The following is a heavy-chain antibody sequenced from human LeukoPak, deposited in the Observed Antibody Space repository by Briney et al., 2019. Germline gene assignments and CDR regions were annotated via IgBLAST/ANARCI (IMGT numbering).Heavy chain of an antibody. Sequence: SETLSLTCSVSGGSINSHYWSWIRQPPGKRLEWIGYIFNTGNTNYNPSLASRVTMSVDTSRAQFFLRLSPVTAADTAIYYCASRPADTTWYGVFDYWSQGTLVAVSS. V-gene: IGHV4-59*11. D-gene: IGHD3-10*01. J-gene: IGHJ4*02. CDR3: ASRPADTTWYGVFDY. CDR2: IFNTGNT. CDR1: GGSINSHY.